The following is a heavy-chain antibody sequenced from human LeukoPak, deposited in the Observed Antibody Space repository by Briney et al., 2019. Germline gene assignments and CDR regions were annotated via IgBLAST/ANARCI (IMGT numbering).Heavy chain of an antibody. CDR3: ARERGRIQLWLQYY. D-gene: IGHD5-18*01. CDR2: INPNSGGT. Sequence: ASVKVSCKASGYTFTGYYMHRVRQAPGQGLEWMGWINPNSGGTNYAQKFQGRVTMTRDTSISTAYMELSRLRSDDTAVYYCARERGRIQLWLQYYWGQGTLVTVSS. CDR1: GYTFTGYY. V-gene: IGHV1-2*02. J-gene: IGHJ4*02.